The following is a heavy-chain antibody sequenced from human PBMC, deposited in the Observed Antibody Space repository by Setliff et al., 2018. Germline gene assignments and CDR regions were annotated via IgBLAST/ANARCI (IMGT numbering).Heavy chain of an antibody. CDR1: GGSISSASYY. V-gene: IGHV4-61*09. D-gene: IGHD6-19*01. Sequence: SETLSLTCTVSGGSISSASYYWSWIRQPAGKGLEWIGHIYTSWSSNYNPSLKSRVTMSVDTSKNQFSLKLSSVTAADTAVYYCARAISGWYSAFYYYMDVWGKGTTVTVSS. CDR3: ARAISGWYSAFYYYMDV. J-gene: IGHJ6*03. CDR2: IYTSWSS.